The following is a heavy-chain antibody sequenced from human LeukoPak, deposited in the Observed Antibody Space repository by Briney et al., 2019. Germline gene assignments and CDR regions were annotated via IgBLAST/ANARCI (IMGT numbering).Heavy chain of an antibody. CDR3: AKGVVAGREGYYFDY. V-gene: IGHV3-23*01. D-gene: IGHD2-15*01. CDR2: ISGSGGST. CDR1: GFTFSSYE. J-gene: IGHJ4*02. Sequence: GGSLRLSCAASGFTFSSYEMNWVRQAPGKGLEWVSAISGSGGSTYYADSVKGRFTISRDNSKNTLYLQMNSLRAEDTAVYYCAKGVVAGREGYYFDYWGQGTLVTVSS.